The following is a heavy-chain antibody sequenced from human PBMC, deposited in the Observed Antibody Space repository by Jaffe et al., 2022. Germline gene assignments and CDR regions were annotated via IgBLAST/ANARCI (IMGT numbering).Heavy chain of an antibody. CDR2: ISGSGGST. CDR3: AKTTDYDYIWGSYLVFDY. J-gene: IGHJ4*02. D-gene: IGHD3-16*02. Sequence: EVQLLESGGGLVQPGGSLRLSCAASGFTFSSYAMSWVRQAPGKGLEWVSAISGSGGSTYYADSVKGRFTISRDNSKNTLYLQMNSLRAEDTAVYYCAKTTDYDYIWGSYLVFDYWGQGTLVTVSS. CDR1: GFTFSSYA. V-gene: IGHV3-23*01.